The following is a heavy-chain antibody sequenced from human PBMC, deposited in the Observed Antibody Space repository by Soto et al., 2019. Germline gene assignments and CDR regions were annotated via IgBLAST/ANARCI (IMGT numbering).Heavy chain of an antibody. Sequence: QITLKESGPTLVKPTQTLTLTCTFSGFSLSTRGVGVAWIRQPPGNALEWLALIFWDDDKWYSPSLQSRLTITEDTSKNQVALTMTTMDPVDTATYYCAHRPRVYAYYFDYWGQGTLVTVSS. CDR1: GFSLSTRGVG. D-gene: IGHD5-12*01. CDR2: IFWDDDK. V-gene: IGHV2-5*02. J-gene: IGHJ4*02. CDR3: AHRPRVYAYYFDY.